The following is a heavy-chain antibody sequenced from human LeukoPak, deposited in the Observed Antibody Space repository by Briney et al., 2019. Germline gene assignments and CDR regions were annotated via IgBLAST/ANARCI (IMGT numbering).Heavy chain of an antibody. V-gene: IGHV3-23*01. CDR2: ISGSGGST. Sequence: GGSLRLSCAASGFTFSSYAMSWVRQAPGKGLEWVSAISGSGGSTYYAVSVKGRFTISRDNSKNTLYLQMNSLRAEDTAVYYCAKGYCSSTSCYFHYWGQGTLVTVSS. D-gene: IGHD2-2*01. CDR3: AKGYCSSTSCYFHY. CDR1: GFTFSSYA. J-gene: IGHJ4*02.